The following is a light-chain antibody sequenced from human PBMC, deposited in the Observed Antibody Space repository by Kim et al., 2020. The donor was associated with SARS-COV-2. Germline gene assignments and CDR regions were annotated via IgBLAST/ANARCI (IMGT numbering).Light chain of an antibody. J-gene: IGKJ2*03. V-gene: IGKV4-1*01. CDR3: QQYYSTPPS. CDR2: WAS. Sequence: TLNCTSSHTVIHNSNNNNYLALYQHKPGPAPKLLIVWASIRESGVSDRFSVSGSETDFTITISSLQAEDVAVYYCQQYYSTPPSFGQGTKLEI. CDR1: HTVIHNSNNNNY.